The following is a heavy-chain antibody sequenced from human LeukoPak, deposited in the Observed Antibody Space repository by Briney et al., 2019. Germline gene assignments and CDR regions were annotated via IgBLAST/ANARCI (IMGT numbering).Heavy chain of an antibody. CDR2: INHSGYT. D-gene: IGHD4-17*01. CDR1: GESSFSSYY. V-gene: IGHV4-34*01. CDR3: ARMTTGHDY. J-gene: IGHJ4*02. Sequence: SETLSLTCAVYGESSFSSYYWSWIRQTPGGALEWIGEINHSGYTNYNPSLKSRVTISVDTSKNQFSLMMTSVTAADTAVYFCARMTTGHDYWGQGTLVTVSS.